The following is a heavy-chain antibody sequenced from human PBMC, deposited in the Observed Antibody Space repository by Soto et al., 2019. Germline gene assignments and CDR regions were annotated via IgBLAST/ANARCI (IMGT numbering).Heavy chain of an antibody. CDR1: GYTFTSYG. J-gene: IGHJ4*02. Sequence: QVQLVQSGAEVKKPGASVKVSCQASGYTFTSYGITWVRQAPGQGLEWMGWISAYNGNTNYVQKLQGRVTMTTDTSTSTAYMELRSLRSNDTAMYYCARVMGGYDPETGYFDYWGQGTPVTVSS. CDR2: ISAYNGNT. V-gene: IGHV1-18*01. D-gene: IGHD5-12*01. CDR3: ARVMGGYDPETGYFDY.